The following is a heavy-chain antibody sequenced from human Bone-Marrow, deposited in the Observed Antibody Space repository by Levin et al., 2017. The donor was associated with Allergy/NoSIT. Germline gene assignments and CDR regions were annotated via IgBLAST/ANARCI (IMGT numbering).Heavy chain of an antibody. J-gene: IGHJ4*02. CDR2: ITGNGANA. D-gene: IGHD5-12*01. V-gene: IGHV3-23*01. Sequence: PPASVKVSCAASGFTFSNYAMSWVRQAPGKGLEWVSGITGNGANAYYAESVRGRFIISRDASKDTLYLLMNSLRAEDTAVYYCAKESVGMWLHYHFDYWGQGIVVTVSS. CDR1: GFTFSNYA. CDR3: AKESVGMWLHYHFDY.